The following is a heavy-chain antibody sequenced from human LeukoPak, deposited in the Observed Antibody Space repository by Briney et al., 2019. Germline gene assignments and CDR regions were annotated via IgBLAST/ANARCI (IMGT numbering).Heavy chain of an antibody. Sequence: GRSLRLSCVASGFTFSSYGMHWVRQAPGKGLEWVAVISYDGSNKYYADSVKGRFTISRDNSKNTLYLQMNSLRAEDTAVYYCAKDPLYGGWFDPWGQGTLVTVSS. J-gene: IGHJ5*02. V-gene: IGHV3-30*18. D-gene: IGHD4-17*01. CDR2: ISYDGSNK. CDR1: GFTFSSYG. CDR3: AKDPLYGGWFDP.